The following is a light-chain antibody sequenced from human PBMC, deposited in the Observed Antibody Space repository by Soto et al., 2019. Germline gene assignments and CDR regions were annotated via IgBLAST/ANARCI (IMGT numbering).Light chain of an antibody. CDR3: AAWDDSLNGPV. V-gene: IGLV1-36*01. Sequence: QPVLTQPPSVSAAPRQRVTISCSGSNSNIGNNAVNWYQQVPGRAPKLLIHFDDRVPSGISYRFSGSKSGTSASLAISELQSEDEADYYCAAWDDSLNGPVFGGGTKVTVL. CDR2: FDD. J-gene: IGLJ3*02. CDR1: NSNIGNNA.